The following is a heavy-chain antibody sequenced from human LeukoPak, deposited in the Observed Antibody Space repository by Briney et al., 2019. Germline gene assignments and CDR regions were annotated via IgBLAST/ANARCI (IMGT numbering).Heavy chain of an antibody. CDR3: ARVVAPAYSSGWYGY. Sequence: ASVKVSCKASGYTFTGYYMHWVRQAPGQGLEWMGWINAKSGSTNYAQKFQGWVTMTRDTSMSTAYMELSGLTSDDTAVYYCARVVAPAYSSGWYGYWGQGTLVTVSS. D-gene: IGHD6-19*01. CDR2: INAKSGST. CDR1: GYTFTGYY. V-gene: IGHV1-2*04. J-gene: IGHJ4*02.